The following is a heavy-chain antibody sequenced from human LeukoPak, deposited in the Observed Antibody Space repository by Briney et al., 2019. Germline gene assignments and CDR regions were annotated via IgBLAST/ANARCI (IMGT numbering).Heavy chain of an antibody. CDR2: IYYSGST. CDR1: GGSISSSSYY. V-gene: IGHV4-39*07. D-gene: IGHD6-19*01. Sequence: SETLSLTCTVSGGSISSSSYYWGWIRQPPGKGLEWIGSIYYSGSTYYNPSLKSRVTISVDTSKNQFSLKLSSVTAADTAVYYCARGRYSSGPYYFDYWGQGTLVTVPS. J-gene: IGHJ4*02. CDR3: ARGRYSSGPYYFDY.